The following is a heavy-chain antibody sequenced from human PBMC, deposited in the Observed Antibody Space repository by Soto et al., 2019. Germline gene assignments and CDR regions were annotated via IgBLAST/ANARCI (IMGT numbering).Heavy chain of an antibody. V-gene: IGHV1-69*01. CDR3: ARGSSILGVGVAAKNYYYYGMDV. CDR2: IVPSFATP. J-gene: IGHJ6*02. D-gene: IGHD3-3*01. Sequence: QVQLVQSGAEVMRPGSSVKLSCKASGGTFSTYAISWVRQAPGQGLEWIGGIVPSFATPNYAQKFQGRVTITADESTSSAYMELRSLRSEDTAVYYCARGSSILGVGVAAKNYYYYGMDVWGQGTTVTVS. CDR1: GGTFSTYA.